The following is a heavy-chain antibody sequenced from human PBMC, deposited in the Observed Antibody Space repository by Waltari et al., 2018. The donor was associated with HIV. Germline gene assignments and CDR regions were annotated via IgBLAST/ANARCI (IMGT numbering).Heavy chain of an antibody. V-gene: IGHV1-2*02. CDR3: ARLYYDIWIGAPDAFDI. D-gene: IGHD3-3*01. Sequence: QVQLVQSGAEVKKPGASVKVSCKASGYTFTGYYMHWVRQAPGQGLEWRGWINPNRGCTNYAQNFQGRVTMSRDTSISTAYMELSRLRSDDTAVYYCARLYYDIWIGAPDAFDIWGQGTMVTVSS. CDR1: GYTFTGYY. J-gene: IGHJ3*02. CDR2: INPNRGCT.